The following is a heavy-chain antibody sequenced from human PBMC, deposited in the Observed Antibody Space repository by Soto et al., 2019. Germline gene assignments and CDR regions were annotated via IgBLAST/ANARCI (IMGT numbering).Heavy chain of an antibody. Sequence: QVQLVESGGGVVQPGRSLRLSCAASGFTFSSYGMHWVRQAPGKGLEWVAGIWYDGSNKYYADSVKGRFTISRDNSKNTLYLQMNSLRAEDTAVYYCARGRGSGSTIDYWGQGTLVTVSS. CDR3: ARGRGSGSTIDY. J-gene: IGHJ4*02. D-gene: IGHD1-26*01. CDR1: GFTFSSYG. V-gene: IGHV3-33*01. CDR2: IWYDGSNK.